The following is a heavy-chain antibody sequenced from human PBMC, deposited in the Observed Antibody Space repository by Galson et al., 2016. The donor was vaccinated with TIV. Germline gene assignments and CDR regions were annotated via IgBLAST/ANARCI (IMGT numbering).Heavy chain of an antibody. CDR1: GGSVSRYY. Sequence: SETLSLTCSVSGGSVSRYYWSWVRQSPGKGLEWIGRIFTEGTTTYNPSLKSRVAISVDTSRRQFSLRLRSVTAADTALYYCATVNTNSRKYFDYWGQGIQVTVS. D-gene: IGHD5-18*01. V-gene: IGHV4-4*07. CDR3: ATVNTNSRKYFDY. CDR2: IFTEGTT. J-gene: IGHJ4*02.